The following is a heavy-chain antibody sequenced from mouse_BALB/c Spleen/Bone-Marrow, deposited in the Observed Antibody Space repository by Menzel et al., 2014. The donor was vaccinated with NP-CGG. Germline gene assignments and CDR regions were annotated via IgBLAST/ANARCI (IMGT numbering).Heavy chain of an antibody. CDR1: GFTFSDYY. Sequence: EVQGVESGGGLVQPGGSLKLSCATSGFTFSDYYMYWVRQTPEKRLEWVAYISNGGGSTYYPDTVKGRFTISRDNAKNTLYLQMSRLKSEDTAMYYCARRLYGNYGAMDYWGQGTSVTVSS. D-gene: IGHD2-1*01. J-gene: IGHJ4*01. CDR3: ARRLYGNYGAMDY. CDR2: ISNGGGST. V-gene: IGHV5-12*02.